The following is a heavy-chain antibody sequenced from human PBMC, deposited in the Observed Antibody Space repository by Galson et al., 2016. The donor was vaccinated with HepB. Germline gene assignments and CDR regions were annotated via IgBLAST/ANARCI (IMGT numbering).Heavy chain of an antibody. CDR1: GYTFTSYA. V-gene: IGHV1-3*01. CDR3: ARLGRYCSGGSCYSNFDY. Sequence: SVKVSCKASGYTFTSYAMHWVRQAPGQRPEWMGWINAGNGNTKYSQKFQGRVTITRDTSASTACMELSSLRSEDTAVYYCARLGRYCSGGSCYSNFDYWGQGTLVTLSS. J-gene: IGHJ4*02. D-gene: IGHD2-15*01. CDR2: INAGNGNT.